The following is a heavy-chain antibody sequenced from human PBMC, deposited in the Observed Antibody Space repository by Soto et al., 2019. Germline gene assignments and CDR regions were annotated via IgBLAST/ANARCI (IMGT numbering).Heavy chain of an antibody. J-gene: IGHJ5*02. V-gene: IGHV1-18*01. D-gene: IGHD2-15*01. CDR3: ARAYSPGLFDP. CDR2: ISANNGNT. Sequence: QVQLVQSGAEVKKPGASVKVSGKASGYTFTSYGISWVRQAPGQGREWMGWISANNGNTKYAQNFQGRVTMTTDTSTSTAYMELRSLRSDDTAVYYCARAYSPGLFDPWGQGTLVTVSS. CDR1: GYTFTSYG.